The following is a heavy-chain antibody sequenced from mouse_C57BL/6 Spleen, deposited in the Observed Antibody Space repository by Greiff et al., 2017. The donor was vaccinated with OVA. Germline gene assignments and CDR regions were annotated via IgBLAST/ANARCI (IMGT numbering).Heavy chain of an antibody. CDR2: ISSGSSTI. D-gene: IGHD1-1*01. Sequence: EVQLVESGGGLVKPGGSLKLSCAASGFTFSDYGMHWVRQAPEKGLEWVAYISSGSSTIYYADTVKGRFTISRDNAKNTLFLQMTSLRSEDTAMYYCARSYYVYFDYWGQGTTLTVSS. CDR1: GFTFSDYG. V-gene: IGHV5-17*01. J-gene: IGHJ2*01. CDR3: ARSYYVYFDY.